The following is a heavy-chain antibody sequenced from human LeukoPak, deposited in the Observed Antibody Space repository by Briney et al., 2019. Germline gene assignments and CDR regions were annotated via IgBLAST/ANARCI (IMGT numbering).Heavy chain of an antibody. Sequence: SETLSLTCTVSGGSISSYYWSWIRQPPGKGLEWIGYIYYSGSTNYNPSLKSRVTISVDTSKNQFSLKLSAVTAADTAVYYCASVRRGFGESSKYYSYYYMDVWGNGTTVTISS. CDR3: ASVRRGFGESSKYYSYYYMDV. CDR2: IYYSGST. V-gene: IGHV4-59*08. CDR1: GGSISSYY. J-gene: IGHJ6*03. D-gene: IGHD3-10*01.